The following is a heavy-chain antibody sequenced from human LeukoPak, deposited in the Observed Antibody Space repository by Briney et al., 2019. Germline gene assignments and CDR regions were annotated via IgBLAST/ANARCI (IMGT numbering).Heavy chain of an antibody. CDR2: IHYTGTT. J-gene: IGHJ3*02. CDR1: GGSINSHY. Sequence: SETLSLTCIVSGGSINSHYWSWIRQPPGKGLEWIGDIHYTGTTKYNPSAKSRVTISIDTSKNQFSLELSSVTATDTAVYFCATKRVGTYDRPFDIWGQGTMVTVSS. D-gene: IGHD1-26*01. V-gene: IGHV4-59*08. CDR3: ATKRVGTYDRPFDI.